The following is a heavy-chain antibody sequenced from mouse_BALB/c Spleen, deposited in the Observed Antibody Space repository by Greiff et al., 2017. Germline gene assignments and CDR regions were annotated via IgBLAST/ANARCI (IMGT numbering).Heavy chain of an antibody. Sequence: VQLQQSGAELAKPGASVKMSCKASGYTFTSYWMHWVKQRPGQGLEWIGYINPSTGYTEYNQKFKDKATLTADKSSSTAYMQLSSLTSEDSAVYYCARSEVPFAYWGQGTLVTVSA. CDR2: INPSTGYT. V-gene: IGHV1-7*01. J-gene: IGHJ3*01. CDR3: ARSEVPFAY. CDR1: GYTFTSYW.